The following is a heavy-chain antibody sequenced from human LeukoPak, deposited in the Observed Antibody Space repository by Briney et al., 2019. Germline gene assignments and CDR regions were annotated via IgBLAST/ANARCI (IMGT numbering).Heavy chain of an antibody. CDR2: ILYSGST. D-gene: IGHD2-2*01. J-gene: IGHJ4*02. CDR3: ASAYCSSTSCPIDY. V-gene: IGHV4-39*07. CDR1: GGSISSTSY. Sequence: SETLSLTCIASGGSISSTSYWGWIRQPPGKGLEWIGTILYSGSTFYNPSLKSRVTISVDTSKNQFSLKLSSVTAADTAVYYCASAYCSSTSCPIDYWGQGTLVTVSS.